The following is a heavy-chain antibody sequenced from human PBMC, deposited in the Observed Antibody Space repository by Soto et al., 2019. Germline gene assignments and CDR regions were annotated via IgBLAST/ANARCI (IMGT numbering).Heavy chain of an antibody. CDR1: GGSFSAYY. V-gene: IGHV4-34*01. J-gene: IGHJ4*02. Sequence: SETLSLTCAVYGGSFSAYYWSWIRQPPGKGLEWIWEINQSGGTSYNPSRKSRVTISVDTSNSQFSLKLTSVTAADRAVYYCERGSVDTVASSGFYEYWGQVTPVTVS. CDR2: INQSGGT. D-gene: IGHD3-22*01. CDR3: ERGSVDTVASSGFYEY.